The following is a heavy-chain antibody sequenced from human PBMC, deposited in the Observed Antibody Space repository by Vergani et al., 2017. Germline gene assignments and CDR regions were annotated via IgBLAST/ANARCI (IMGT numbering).Heavy chain of an antibody. CDR2: IYPADSDT. CDR1: EYSFGNYW. D-gene: IGHD1-1*01. Sequence: EVELVQSGPEMRKPGESLKIFCKRSEYSFGNYWIGWVRQMPGKGLEWMGIIYPADSDTRYSPSFQGQVTISADKSISTAFLQWDSLKASDTALYYCARHTTYTDSWGQGALVTVSS. CDR3: ARHTTYTDS. J-gene: IGHJ4*02. V-gene: IGHV5-51*01.